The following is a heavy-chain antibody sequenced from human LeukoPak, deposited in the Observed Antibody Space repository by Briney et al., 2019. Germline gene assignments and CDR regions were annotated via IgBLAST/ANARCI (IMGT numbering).Heavy chain of an antibody. D-gene: IGHD3-3*01. Sequence: GGSLTLSCAASGFTFSSYSMNWVRQAPGKGLEWVSSISSSSSYIHNADSLKGRFTISRDNAKNSQYLQMNRLRAEDTAVYDGARDPEYVLRVFEWLPGVYGMDVWGQGTTVTVSS. V-gene: IGHV3-21*01. CDR2: ISSSSSYI. J-gene: IGHJ6*02. CDR1: GFTFSSYS. CDR3: ARDPEYVLRVFEWLPGVYGMDV.